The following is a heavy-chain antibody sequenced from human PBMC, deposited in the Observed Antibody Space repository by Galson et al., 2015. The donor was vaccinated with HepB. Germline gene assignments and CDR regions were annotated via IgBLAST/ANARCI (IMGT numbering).Heavy chain of an antibody. V-gene: IGHV1-8*01. Sequence: SVKVSCKASGYTFTSYDINWVRQATGQGLEWVGWMNPNSGNTGYAQKFQGRVTMTRNTSISTACMELSSLRSEDTAVYYCARGPNYYDSSGSGYAFDIWGQGTMVTVSS. CDR1: GYTFTSYD. CDR3: ARGPNYYDSSGSGYAFDI. D-gene: IGHD3-22*01. J-gene: IGHJ3*02. CDR2: MNPNSGNT.